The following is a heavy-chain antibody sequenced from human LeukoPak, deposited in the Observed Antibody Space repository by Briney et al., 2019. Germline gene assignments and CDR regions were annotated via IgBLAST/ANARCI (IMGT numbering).Heavy chain of an antibody. CDR1: GGSIGIYY. Sequence: PSETLSLTCTVSGGSIGIYYWNWIRQPAGKGLEWIGRICTSGIANYNPSLKSRVTMSVDTSKNQFSLNLSSVTAADTAVYYCAREISATYYNPLGYMDVWGKGTTVTVSS. J-gene: IGHJ6*03. CDR2: ICTSGIA. CDR3: AREISATYYNPLGYMDV. V-gene: IGHV4-4*07. D-gene: IGHD3-10*01.